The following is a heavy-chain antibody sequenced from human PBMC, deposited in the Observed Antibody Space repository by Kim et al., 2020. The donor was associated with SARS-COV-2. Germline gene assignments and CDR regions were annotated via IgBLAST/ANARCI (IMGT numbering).Heavy chain of an antibody. Sequence: ASVKVSCKASGYTFTSYYMHWVRQAPGQGLEWMGIINPSGGSTSYAQKFQGRVTMTRDTSTSTVYMELSSLRSEDTAVYYCAREEREEEYQLLTSAFDIWGQGTMVTVSS. D-gene: IGHD2-2*01. CDR1: GYTFTSYY. J-gene: IGHJ3*02. CDR2: INPSGGST. CDR3: AREEREEEYQLLTSAFDI. V-gene: IGHV1-46*01.